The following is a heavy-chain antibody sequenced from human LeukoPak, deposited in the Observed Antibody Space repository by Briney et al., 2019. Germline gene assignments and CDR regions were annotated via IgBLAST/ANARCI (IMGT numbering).Heavy chain of an antibody. J-gene: IGHJ4*02. Sequence: GGSLRLSCAASGFTFDDYAMHWVRQAPGKGLEWVSGISWNSGSIGYADSVKGRFTISRDNAKNSLYLQMNSLGAEDTALYYCAKDIYYDSSGPFDYWGQGTLVTVSS. CDR3: AKDIYYDSSGPFDY. D-gene: IGHD3-22*01. V-gene: IGHV3-9*01. CDR1: GFTFDDYA. CDR2: ISWNSGSI.